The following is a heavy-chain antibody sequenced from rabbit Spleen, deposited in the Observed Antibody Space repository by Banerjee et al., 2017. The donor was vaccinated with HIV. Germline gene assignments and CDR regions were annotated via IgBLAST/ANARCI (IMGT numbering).Heavy chain of an antibody. Sequence: QSLEESGGDRVKPGASLTLTCTASGFSFSSSYYICWVRQAPGKGLESIACIYGGGGGSTWYASWAKGRFTISKTSSTTVTLQLTSLTAADTATYFCAREGGILMAGAFNLWGPGTLVTVS. J-gene: IGHJ4*01. V-gene: IGHV1S40*01. CDR3: AREGGILMAGAFNL. D-gene: IGHD4-1*01. CDR1: GFSFSSSYY. CDR2: IYGGGGGST.